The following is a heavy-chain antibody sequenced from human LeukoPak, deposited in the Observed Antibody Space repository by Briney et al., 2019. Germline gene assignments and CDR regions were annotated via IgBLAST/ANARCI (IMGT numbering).Heavy chain of an antibody. CDR1: GGTFSSYA. CDR3: AMRDGYNLYYFDY. J-gene: IGHJ4*02. V-gene: IGHV1-69*13. D-gene: IGHD5-24*01. CDR2: IIPIFGTA. Sequence: ASVKVSCKASGGTFSSYAISWVRQAPGQGLEWMGGIIPIFGTANYAQKFQGRVTITADESTSTAYMELSSLRSEDMAVYYCAMRDGYNLYYFDYWGQGTLVTVSS.